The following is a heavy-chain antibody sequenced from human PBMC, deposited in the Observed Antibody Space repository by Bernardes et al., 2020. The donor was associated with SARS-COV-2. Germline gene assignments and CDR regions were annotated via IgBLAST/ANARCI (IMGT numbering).Heavy chain of an antibody. V-gene: IGHV3-74*01. CDR3: TRDVSWGQQLP. Sequence: GGSLRLSCAASGFTFSNYWMHWVRQAPGKGLVWVSRITNDGTTTWYADSVKGRFTISRDNAKNTLYLQMNSLRVEDTAVYYCTRDVSWGQQLPWAQGTLVTVSS. CDR2: ITNDGTTT. D-gene: IGHD6-13*01. J-gene: IGHJ5*02. CDR1: GFTFSNYW.